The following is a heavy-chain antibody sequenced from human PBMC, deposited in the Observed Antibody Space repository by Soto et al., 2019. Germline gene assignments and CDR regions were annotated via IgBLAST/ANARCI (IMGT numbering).Heavy chain of an antibody. Sequence: SLTCTVSGYSISSGYHWAWIRQPPGKGLEWLGSVHYSGNTYYNPSLKSRLTISVDKSKNQFSLNLSSVTAADTAVYYCARQDRVVAEGRWFDPWGQGTLVTVS. CDR2: VHYSGNT. D-gene: IGHD2-15*01. J-gene: IGHJ5*02. CDR3: ARQDRVVAEGRWFDP. V-gene: IGHV4-38-2*02. CDR1: GYSISSGYH.